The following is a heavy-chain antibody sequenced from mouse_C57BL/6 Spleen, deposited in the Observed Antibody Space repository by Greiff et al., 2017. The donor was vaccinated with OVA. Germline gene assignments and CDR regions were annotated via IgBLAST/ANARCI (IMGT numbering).Heavy chain of an antibody. CDR1: GYAFSSSW. J-gene: IGHJ4*01. CDR3: GYGSAMDY. V-gene: IGHV1-82*01. CDR2: IYPGDGDT. Sequence: VQLQQSGPELVKPGASVKISCKASGYAFSSSWMNWVKQRPGKGLEWIGRIYPGDGDTNYNGKFKGKATLTADKSSSTAYMQLSSLTSEDSAVYFCGYGSAMDYWGQGTSVTVSS. D-gene: IGHD1-1*01.